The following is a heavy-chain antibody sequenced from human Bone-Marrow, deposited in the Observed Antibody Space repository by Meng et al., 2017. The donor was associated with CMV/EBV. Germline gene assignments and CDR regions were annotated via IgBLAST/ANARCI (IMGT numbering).Heavy chain of an antibody. CDR1: GFTFSSYW. Sequence: GESLKISCAASGFTFSSYWMSWVRQAPGKGLEWVANIKQDGSEKYYVDSVKGRFTISRDNAKNSLYLQMNSLRAEDTAVYYCAREGGYYDFWSGYSSPRYYFDYWDQGTLVPVSS. CDR2: IKQDGSEK. D-gene: IGHD3-3*01. J-gene: IGHJ4*02. V-gene: IGHV3-7*01. CDR3: AREGGYYDFWSGYSSPRYYFDY.